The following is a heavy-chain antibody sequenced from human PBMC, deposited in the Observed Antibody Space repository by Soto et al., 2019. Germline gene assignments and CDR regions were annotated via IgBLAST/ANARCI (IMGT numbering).Heavy chain of an antibody. J-gene: IGHJ4*02. CDR1: GASVSSGNQY. V-gene: IGHV4-61*01. CDR3: ARGWDANS. D-gene: IGHD6-19*01. Sequence: QVLMHESGPGLVKPSETLSLTCTVSGASVSSGNQYWSWIRQPPGKRLEWIGFIYNSVITNYSHSLKSRVSISADTSRNQFSLKMSSVTAADTAVYYCARGWDANSWGQGALVTVSS. CDR2: IYNSVIT.